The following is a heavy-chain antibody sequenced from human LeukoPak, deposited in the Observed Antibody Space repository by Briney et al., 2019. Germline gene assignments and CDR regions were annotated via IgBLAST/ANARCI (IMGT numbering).Heavy chain of an antibody. V-gene: IGHV3-48*01. Sequence: GGSLRLSCAASGFTFSSYSMNWVRQVPGKGLEWVSYISSSGSTIYYADSVKGRFTISRDKAENSLYLQMNSLRAEDTAVYYCAREVIGATPVDYWGQGTLVTVSS. CDR3: AREVIGATPVDY. J-gene: IGHJ4*02. CDR1: GFTFSSYS. CDR2: ISSSGSTI. D-gene: IGHD2-15*01.